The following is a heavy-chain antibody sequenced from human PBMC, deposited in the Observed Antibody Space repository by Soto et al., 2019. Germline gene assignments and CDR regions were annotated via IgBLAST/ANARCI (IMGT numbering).Heavy chain of an antibody. V-gene: IGHV3-30*18. CDR2: ISYDGSNK. Sequence: GVSLRLSWAASGFTFSSYGIHWVRQAPGPGLERVAVISYDGSNKYYADSVKGRFTISRDNSKNTLYLQMNSLRAEDTAVYYCGKVDSHIVVVPAAARGPSDYWGKGTQVTVSS. CDR1: GFTFSSYG. J-gene: IGHJ4*02. D-gene: IGHD2-2*01. CDR3: GKVDSHIVVVPAAARGPSDY.